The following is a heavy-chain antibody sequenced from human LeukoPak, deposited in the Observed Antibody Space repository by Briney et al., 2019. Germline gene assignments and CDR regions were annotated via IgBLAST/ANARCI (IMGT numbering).Heavy chain of an antibody. CDR2: ISAFNGNT. J-gene: IGHJ5*02. Sequence: ASVKVSCKASGYTFTSYGISWVRQAPGQGLEWMGWISAFNGNTNYAQKLQGRVTVTTDTSTSTAYMELRSLRSDDTAVYYCAREGLPITMVRGAHNWFDPWGQGTLVTVSS. V-gene: IGHV1-18*01. CDR1: GYTFTSYG. CDR3: AREGLPITMVRGAHNWFDP. D-gene: IGHD3-10*01.